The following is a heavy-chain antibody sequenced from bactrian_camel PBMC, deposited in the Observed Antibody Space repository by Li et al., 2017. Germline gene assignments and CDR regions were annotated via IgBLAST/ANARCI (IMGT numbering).Heavy chain of an antibody. CDR2: IESYGYT. D-gene: IGHD5*01. Sequence: HVQLVESGGGLVQPGGSVRLSCAASGFMSWVRQAPGKGLEWASSIESYGYTYNADSVKGRFTISRDNDNNTLYLQMNSLKPEDTALYYCAAASRTGRVFEYNYWGQGTQVTFS. CDR1: GF. CDR3: AAASRTGRVFEYNY. V-gene: IGHV3-2*01. J-gene: IGHJ4*01.